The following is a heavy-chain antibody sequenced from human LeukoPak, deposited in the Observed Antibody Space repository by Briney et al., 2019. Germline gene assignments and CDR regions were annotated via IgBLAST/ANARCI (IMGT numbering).Heavy chain of an antibody. D-gene: IGHD6-19*01. CDR2: IRYDESNK. CDR3: ATRQWLEGVDWFDP. CDR1: GFIFSNYG. Sequence: PGGSLRLSCAASGFIFSNYGMHWVRQAPGKGLEWVAFIRYDESNKFYADSVKGRFTISRDNSKNILFLQMNSLRAEDTAVYYCATRQWLEGVDWFDPWGQGTLVTVSS. V-gene: IGHV3-30*02. J-gene: IGHJ5*02.